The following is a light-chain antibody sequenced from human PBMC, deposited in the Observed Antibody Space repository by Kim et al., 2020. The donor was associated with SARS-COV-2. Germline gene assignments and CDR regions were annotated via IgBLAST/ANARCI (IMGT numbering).Light chain of an antibody. CDR2: QDS. Sequence: VSPGQTASITCSGDKLGDKYACWYQQKPGQSPVLVIYQDSKRPSGIPGRFSGSNSGNTATLTISGTQAMDEADYYCQAWDSSTRVFGGGTQLTVL. V-gene: IGLV3-1*01. CDR1: KLGDKY. CDR3: QAWDSSTRV. J-gene: IGLJ3*02.